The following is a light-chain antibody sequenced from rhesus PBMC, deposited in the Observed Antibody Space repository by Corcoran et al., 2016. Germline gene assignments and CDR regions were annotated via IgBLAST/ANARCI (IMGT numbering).Light chain of an antibody. J-gene: IGKJ2*01. Sequence: EIVMTQSPATLSLSPGERATLSCRASQSVSSRLAWYQQKPGQAPRLLIYDASRRVNGIPDRFSGSGAGTGFTLTISGLEPEDVAVYFCQQESYWMYSFGQGTKVEIK. CDR2: DAS. CDR3: QQESYWMYS. CDR1: QSVSSR. V-gene: IGKV3-17*02.